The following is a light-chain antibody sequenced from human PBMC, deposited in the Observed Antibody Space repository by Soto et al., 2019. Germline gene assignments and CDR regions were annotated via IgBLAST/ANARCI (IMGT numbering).Light chain of an antibody. J-gene: IGKJ4*01. Sequence: LLMTPSPSTRSVSPWERATLSCRASQSVSSKLAWYQQKPGQAPRLLIYGASTRATEIPGRFSGSGSGTEFTLTISSLQSEDFAVYYCQQYNDWPLTFGGGTKVDIK. V-gene: IGKV3-15*01. CDR1: QSVSSK. CDR2: GAS. CDR3: QQYNDWPLT.